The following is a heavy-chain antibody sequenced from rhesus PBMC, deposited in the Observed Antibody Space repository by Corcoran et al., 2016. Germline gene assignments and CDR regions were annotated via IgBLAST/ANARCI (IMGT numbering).Heavy chain of an antibody. J-gene: IGHJ3*01. CDR1: GGSISDSYR. CDR2: SYGSSRIT. V-gene: IGHV4S10*01. D-gene: IGHD4-23*01. CDR3: AGEHSNLDGFDF. Sequence: QVQLLESGPGGMKPSETLSLTCAVSGGSISDSYRWNWIRQPPGKGLEWIRYSYGSSRITNYNPSLKSRVTISKNTSKNRFSLKLGSVTAADTALYYCAGEHSNLDGFDFWGQGLGVSVSS.